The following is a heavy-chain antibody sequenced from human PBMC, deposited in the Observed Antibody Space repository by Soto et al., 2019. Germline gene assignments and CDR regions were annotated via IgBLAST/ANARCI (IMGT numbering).Heavy chain of an antibody. CDR1: GYNFANYW. V-gene: IGHV5-51*01. Sequence: PGESLKISCKGSGYNFANYWIGWVRQMPGKGLEWMGMIFPGDSDTKNSPSLQGQITMSVDKSDSSAYLQWRSLKASDTAMYYCAAGYTTGPDAFDIWSQGTMVTVSS. CDR2: IFPGDSDT. CDR3: AAGYTTGPDAFDI. J-gene: IGHJ3*02. D-gene: IGHD6-13*01.